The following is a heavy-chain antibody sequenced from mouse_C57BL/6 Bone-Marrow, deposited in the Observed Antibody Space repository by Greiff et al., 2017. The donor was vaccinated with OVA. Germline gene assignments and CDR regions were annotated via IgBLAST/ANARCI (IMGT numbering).Heavy chain of an antibody. J-gene: IGHJ1*03. CDR3: AREDYGSSYDWYFDV. D-gene: IGHD1-1*01. Sequence: VQLQQSGAELARPGASVKLSCKASGYTFTSYGISWVKRRTGQGLEWIGEIYPRSGNTYYNEKFKGKATLTADKSSSTAYMELRSLTSEYSAVYCCAREDYGSSYDWYFDVWGTGTTVTVSS. V-gene: IGHV1-81*01. CDR1: GYTFTSYG. CDR2: IYPRSGNT.